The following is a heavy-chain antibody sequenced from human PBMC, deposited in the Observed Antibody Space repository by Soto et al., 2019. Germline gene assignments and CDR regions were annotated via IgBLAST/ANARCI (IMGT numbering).Heavy chain of an antibody. CDR2: GYHSGGT. D-gene: IGHD3-22*01. V-gene: IGHV4-38-2*01. J-gene: IGHJ4*02. CDR3: ARGDYYYDSSGYSYYFDH. CDR1: GYYISSGYY. Sequence: PSETLSLTRDVSGYYISSGYYWGWIRQPPGKGLEGSGNGYHSGGTYYNPSLKSRVTISIDTSNNQFSLKLNSVTAADTAVYYCARGDYYYDSSGYSYYFDHWGQGALVTVS.